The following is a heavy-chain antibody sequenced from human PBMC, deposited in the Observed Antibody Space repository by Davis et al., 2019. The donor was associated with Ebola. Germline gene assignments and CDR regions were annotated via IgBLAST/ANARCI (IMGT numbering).Heavy chain of an antibody. CDR1: AGIFINYA. CDR2: INPIGGSP. CDR3: AREDIVVVVACPSDNYYYGMDV. Sequence: SVQVSCKSSAGIFINYASSWVRQAPGQGVEWVGIINPIGGSPNYYQKFQGRVTMTRDPSTSTVYMELSSLRSEDTAVYYCAREDIVVVVACPSDNYYYGMDVWGQGTTVTVSS. D-gene: IGHD2-15*01. J-gene: IGHJ6*02. V-gene: IGHV1-46*01.